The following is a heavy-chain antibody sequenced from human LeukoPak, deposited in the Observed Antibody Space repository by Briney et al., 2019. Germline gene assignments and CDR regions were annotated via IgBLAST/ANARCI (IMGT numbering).Heavy chain of an antibody. V-gene: IGHV3-23*01. J-gene: IGHJ6*03. CDR3: AKATWTNARYYYYMDV. D-gene: IGHD3/OR15-3a*01. CDR1: GFTLTSYA. CDR2: FSGSGVGP. Sequence: PGGSLRLSWAASGFTLTSYAMTWVRQAPGKGLEWVSTFSGSGVGPYYADSVQGRFTISRDNSKNTLYLQMNSLRAEDTAVYYCAKATWTNARYYYYMDVWGKGTTVTVSS.